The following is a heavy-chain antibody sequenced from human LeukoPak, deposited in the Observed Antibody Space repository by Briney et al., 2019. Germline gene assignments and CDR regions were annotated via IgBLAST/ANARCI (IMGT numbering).Heavy chain of an antibody. V-gene: IGHV3-23*01. D-gene: IGHD6-13*01. CDR1: GFTFSSYA. CDR3: ARDKYTNSWSGSNFDH. J-gene: IGHJ4*02. Sequence: GGSLRLSCAASGFTFSSYAMSWVRQAPGKGLEWVSAISGRDDSTYYADSVKGRFTFSRDNSKNTLYLQMNSLRAEDTAVYYCARDKYTNSWSGSNFDHWGQGTLVTVSS. CDR2: ISGRDDST.